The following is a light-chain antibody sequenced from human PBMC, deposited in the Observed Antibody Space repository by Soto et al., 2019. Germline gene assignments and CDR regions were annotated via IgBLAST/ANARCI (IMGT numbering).Light chain of an antibody. CDR2: DVS. V-gene: IGLV2-11*01. CDR3: CSYAGSYTFVYV. CDR1: SSDVG. J-gene: IGLJ1*01. Sequence: QSALTQPRSVSGSPGQSVTISCTGTSSDVGVSWYQQHPGKAPKLMIYDVSKRPSEVPDRFSGSKSGNTASLTISGLQADDEDDYYCCSYAGSYTFVYVFGTGTKLTVL.